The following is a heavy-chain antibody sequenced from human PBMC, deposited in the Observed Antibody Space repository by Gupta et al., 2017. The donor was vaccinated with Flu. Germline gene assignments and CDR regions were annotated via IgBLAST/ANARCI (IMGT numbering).Heavy chain of an antibody. Sequence: QVQLVESGGGVVQPGRSLRLSREASGFYCSTYGMHWVRQAPGKGLEWVTLIWYDGSYKCYADSVKGRFTISRDNSKNTLYLQMNSLRAEDTAVYYCARDSNSTGLGLWGQGTLVTVSA. CDR2: IWYDGSYK. V-gene: IGHV3-33*01. CDR1: GFYCSTYG. CDR3: ARDSNSTGLGL. D-gene: IGHD3-16*01. J-gene: IGHJ4*02.